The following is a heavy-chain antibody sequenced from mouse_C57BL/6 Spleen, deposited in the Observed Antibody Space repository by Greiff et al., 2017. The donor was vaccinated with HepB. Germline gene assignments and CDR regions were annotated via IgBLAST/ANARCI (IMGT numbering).Heavy chain of an antibody. J-gene: IGHJ3*01. V-gene: IGHV1-4*01. CDR1: GYTFTSYT. D-gene: IGHD2-1*01. CDR3: ASPPLYYGNYGFAY. CDR2: INPSSGYT. Sequence: QVQLKQSGAELARPGASVKMSCKASGYTFTSYTMHWVKQRPGQGLEWIGYINPSSGYTKYNQKFKDKATLTADKSSSTAYMQLSSLTSEDSAVYYRASPPLYYGNYGFAYWGQGTLVTVSA.